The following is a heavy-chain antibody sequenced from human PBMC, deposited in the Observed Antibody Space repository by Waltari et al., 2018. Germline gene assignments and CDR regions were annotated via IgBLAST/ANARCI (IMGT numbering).Heavy chain of an antibody. D-gene: IGHD1-7*01. CDR3: ARERITGTTGSGAGTPY. V-gene: IGHV1-2*06. CDR2: INPNSGGT. J-gene: IGHJ4*02. Sequence: QVQLVQSGAEVKKPGASVTVSCKASGYTFTGYYMHWVRQAPGQGLEWMGRINPNSGGTNYAQKFQGRVTMTRDTSISTAYMELSRLRSDDTAVYYCARERITGTTGSGAGTPYWGQGTLVTVSS. CDR1: GYTFTGYY.